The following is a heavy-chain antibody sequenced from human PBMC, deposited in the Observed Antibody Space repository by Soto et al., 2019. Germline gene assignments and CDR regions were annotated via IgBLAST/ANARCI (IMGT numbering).Heavy chain of an antibody. D-gene: IGHD3-10*01. CDR2: IYPGDSET. V-gene: IGHV5-51*01. CDR3: ARSGITTYYYYYGMDV. Sequence: GESLKISCKGSGYSFTTYWIAWVRQMPGKGLEWMGIIYPGDSETRYSPSFQGQVTISADKSISTAYLHWSSLKASDTAMYYCARSGITTYYYYYGMDVWGQGTTVTVSS. CDR1: GYSFTTYW. J-gene: IGHJ6*02.